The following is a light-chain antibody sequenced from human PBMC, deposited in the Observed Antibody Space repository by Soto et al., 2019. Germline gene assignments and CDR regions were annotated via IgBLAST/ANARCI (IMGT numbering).Light chain of an antibody. CDR3: VQALQTPS. V-gene: IGKV2-28*01. CDR2: MGS. CDR1: QSLLHSNGSNY. Sequence: DIVMTQSPLSLPVTPGEPPSISSTSSQSLLHSNGSNYLDWYLQKPGQSPQLLIYMGSNRASGVPDRVSGSGSGNDFTLKSSRVEAEDVGVYYCVQALQTPSFGQGTKLQI. J-gene: IGKJ2*03.